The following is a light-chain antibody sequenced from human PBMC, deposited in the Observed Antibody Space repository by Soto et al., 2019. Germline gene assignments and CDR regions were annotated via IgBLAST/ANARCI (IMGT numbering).Light chain of an antibody. CDR3: TSYISSSTLV. CDR1: SSDVGGFNY. CDR2: EVS. Sequence: QSALTQPASVSGSPGQSITISCTGTSSDVGGFNYVSWYQHHPGKAPKLMIYEVSYRPSGVSNRFSGSKSGNTASLTISGLQAEDEADYYCTSYISSSTLVFGGGTKLTVL. V-gene: IGLV2-14*01. J-gene: IGLJ2*01.